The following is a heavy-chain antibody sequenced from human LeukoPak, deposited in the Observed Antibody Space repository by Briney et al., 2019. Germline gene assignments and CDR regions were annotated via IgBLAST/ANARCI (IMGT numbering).Heavy chain of an antibody. CDR3: ARSMYSSGWYYFDY. CDR1: GYTFTSYD. J-gene: IGHJ4*02. V-gene: IGHV1-8*01. Sequence: ASVKVSCKASGYTFTSYDINWVRQATGQGLEWMGWMNPNSGNTGYAQKFQGRVTMTRDMSTGTVYMELSSLRSEDTAVYYCARSMYSSGWYYFDYWGQGTLVTVSS. D-gene: IGHD6-19*01. CDR2: MNPNSGNT.